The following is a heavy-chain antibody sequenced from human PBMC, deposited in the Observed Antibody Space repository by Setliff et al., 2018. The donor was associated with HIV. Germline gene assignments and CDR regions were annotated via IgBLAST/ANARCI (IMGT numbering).Heavy chain of an antibody. CDR3: ARVPSSGWYGGHHYMDV. V-gene: IGHV4-31*03. Sequence: SETLSLTCTVSGGSISSGNYYWSWIRQHPGKGLEWIGYIYYSGSTYYNPSLKSRVTISVDTSKNQFSLKLSAVTAADTAVYYCARVPSSGWYGGHHYMDVWGKGAMVTVSS. CDR2: IYYSGST. J-gene: IGHJ6*03. CDR1: GGSISSGNYY. D-gene: IGHD6-19*01.